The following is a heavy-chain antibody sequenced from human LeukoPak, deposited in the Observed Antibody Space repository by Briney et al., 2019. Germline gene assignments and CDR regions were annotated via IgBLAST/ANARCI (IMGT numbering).Heavy chain of an antibody. Sequence: QPGGSLKLSCAASGFTFSSSWMYWVRQAPGKGLVWISHINGDGSTTIYADSVKGRFTISRDNAKNTLYLQMNSLRAEDTAVYYCLRGGLFDYWGQGTLVTVSS. CDR1: GFTFSSSW. J-gene: IGHJ4*02. D-gene: IGHD3-16*01. CDR2: INGDGSTT. CDR3: LRGGLFDY. V-gene: IGHV3-74*01.